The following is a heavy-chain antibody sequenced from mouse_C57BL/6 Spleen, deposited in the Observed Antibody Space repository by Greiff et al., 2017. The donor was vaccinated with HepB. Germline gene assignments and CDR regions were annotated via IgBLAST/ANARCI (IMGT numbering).Heavy chain of an antibody. D-gene: IGHD2-3*01. CDR3: AREGWLLPGYFDV. Sequence: QVQLQQSGAELVKPGASVKISCKASGYAFSSYWMNWVKQRPGKGLEWIGQIYPGDGDTNYNGKFKGKATLTADKSSSTAYMQLSSLTSEDSAVYFCAREGWLLPGYFDVWGTGTTVTVSS. CDR2: IYPGDGDT. J-gene: IGHJ1*03. CDR1: GYAFSSYW. V-gene: IGHV1-80*01.